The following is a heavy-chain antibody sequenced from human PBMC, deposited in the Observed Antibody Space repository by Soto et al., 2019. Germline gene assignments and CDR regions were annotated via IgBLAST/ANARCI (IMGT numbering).Heavy chain of an antibody. CDR3: ARGISKYSSWYEPHTWFDA. V-gene: IGHV4-30-4*01. CDR1: GGPINSPDYY. J-gene: IGHJ5*02. CDR2: LYFNGGT. Sequence: QVQLQESGPGLVKPSQTLSLTCTVSGGPINSPDYYWTWIRQSPGKGLEWIGYLYFNGGTQYNPSPRTPVSMSLDTSKKHFSLKMRSVTAADTAVYYCARGISKYSSWYEPHTWFDAWGPGVLVTVSS. D-gene: IGHD6-13*01.